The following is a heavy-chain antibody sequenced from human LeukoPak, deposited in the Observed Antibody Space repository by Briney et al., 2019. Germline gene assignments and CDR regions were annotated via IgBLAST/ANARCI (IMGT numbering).Heavy chain of an antibody. J-gene: IGHJ3*02. V-gene: IGHV4-30-2*01. CDR2: IYHSGST. CDR1: GGSISSGGYY. Sequence: SETLSLTCTVSGGSISSGGYYWSWIRQPPGKGLEWIGYIYHSGSTYYNPSLKSRVTISVDRSKNQFSLKLSSVTAADTAVYYCARFPRDYAFDIWGQGTMVTVSS. CDR3: ARFPRDYAFDI. D-gene: IGHD3/OR15-3a*01.